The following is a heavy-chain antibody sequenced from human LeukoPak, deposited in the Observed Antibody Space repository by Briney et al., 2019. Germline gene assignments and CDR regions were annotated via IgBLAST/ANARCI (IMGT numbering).Heavy chain of an antibody. CDR1: GITFSSYA. J-gene: IGHJ4*02. V-gene: IGHV3-30*04. D-gene: IGHD4-23*01. CDR2: ISYDGSNK. Sequence: PGGSLRLSCAASGITFSSYAMHWVRQAPGEGLEWVAVISYDGSNKYYADSVKGRFTISRDNSKNTLYLQMNSLRAEDTAVYYCARDWDYGGNAYFDYWGQGTLVTVSS. CDR3: ARDWDYGGNAYFDY.